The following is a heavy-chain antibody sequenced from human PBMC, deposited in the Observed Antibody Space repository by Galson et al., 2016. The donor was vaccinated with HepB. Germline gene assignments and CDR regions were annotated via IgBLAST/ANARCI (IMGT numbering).Heavy chain of an antibody. Sequence: SLRLSCAASGFTVSNNYVRWIRQAPGKGLEWVSFIYSGGDTYYADSVRGRFTISRDNSKNTLYLQMNSLIAEDTAVYYCARGGNYAGSWGQGTLVTVSS. CDR3: ARGGNYAGS. D-gene: IGHD3-16*01. CDR1: GFTVSNNY. V-gene: IGHV3-66*01. J-gene: IGHJ4*02. CDR2: IYSGGDT.